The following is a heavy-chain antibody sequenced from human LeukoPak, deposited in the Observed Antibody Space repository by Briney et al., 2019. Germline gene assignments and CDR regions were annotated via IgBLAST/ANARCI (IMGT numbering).Heavy chain of an antibody. V-gene: IGHV3-30-3*01. D-gene: IGHD1-26*01. Sequence: GGSLRLSCAASGFTFSAYAMHWVRQAPGKGLEWVAVISHDGTVQYYSGSVKGRFTISRHTSENTLYLQMNSLRTEDSAVYYCARDPLVGRPDYFDYWGQGTLVTVSS. CDR1: GFTFSAYA. J-gene: IGHJ4*02. CDR2: ISHDGTVQ. CDR3: ARDPLVGRPDYFDY.